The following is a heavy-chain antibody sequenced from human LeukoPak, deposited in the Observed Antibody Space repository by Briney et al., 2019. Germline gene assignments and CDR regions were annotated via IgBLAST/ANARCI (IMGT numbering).Heavy chain of an antibody. CDR1: GGSFSGYY. CDR3: ARLSSRRFPPTYSFDRRNYFDY. V-gene: IGHV4-34*01. CDR2: INHSGST. D-gene: IGHD3-22*01. J-gene: IGHJ4*02. Sequence: PSETLSLTCAVYGGSFSGYYWSWIRQPPGKGLEWLGEINHSGSTNYNPSLKSRVTISVDTSKNQFSLKLSSVTAADTAVYYCARLSSRRFPPTYSFDRRNYFDYWGQGTLVTVSS.